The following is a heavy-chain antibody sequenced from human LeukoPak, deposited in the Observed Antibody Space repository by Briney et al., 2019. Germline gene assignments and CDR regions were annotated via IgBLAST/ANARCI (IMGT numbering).Heavy chain of an antibody. V-gene: IGHV3-30*04. CDR3: ARDLYSSGWYGGVDY. D-gene: IGHD6-19*01. J-gene: IGHJ4*02. CDR1: GFTFSSYA. Sequence: GGSLRLSCEASGFTFSSYAMHWVRQAPGKGLEWVAVISYDGSNKYYADSVKGRFTISRDNSKNTLYLQMNSLRAEDTAVYYCARDLYSSGWYGGVDYWGQGTLVTVSS. CDR2: ISYDGSNK.